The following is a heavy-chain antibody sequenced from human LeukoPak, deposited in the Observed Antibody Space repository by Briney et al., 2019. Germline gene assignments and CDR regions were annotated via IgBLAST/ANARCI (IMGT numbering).Heavy chain of an antibody. CDR3: AKDYEPLVGVHRWGDWFDP. CDR2: ISGTGGSI. Sequence: PGRSLRLSCAASGFTFSSYGMHWVRQAPGKGLEWVSLISGTGGSIYYADSVKGRFTISRDNSKNTLYLQMNSLRAEDTAVYYCAKDYEPLVGVHRWGDWFDPWGQGTLVTVSS. V-gene: IGHV3-23*01. CDR1: GFTFSSYG. J-gene: IGHJ5*02. D-gene: IGHD1-26*01.